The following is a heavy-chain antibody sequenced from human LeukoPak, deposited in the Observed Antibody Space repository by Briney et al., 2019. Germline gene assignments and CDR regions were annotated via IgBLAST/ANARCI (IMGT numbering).Heavy chain of an antibody. D-gene: IGHD2-2*01. J-gene: IGHJ4*02. Sequence: GASVKVSCKASGYTFTSYGISWVRQAPGQGLEWMGWISAYNGNTNYAQKLQGRVTMTTDTSTSTAYMELRSLRSDDTAVYYCARERYCSSTSCYFFEPPDYWGQGTLVTVSS. CDR1: GYTFTSYG. CDR2: ISAYNGNT. V-gene: IGHV1-18*01. CDR3: ARERYCSSTSCYFFEPPDY.